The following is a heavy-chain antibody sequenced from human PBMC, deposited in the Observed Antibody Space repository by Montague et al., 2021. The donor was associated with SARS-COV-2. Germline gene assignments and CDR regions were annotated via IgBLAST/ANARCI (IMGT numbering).Heavy chain of an antibody. CDR3: AGERRYCSGGSCYSAWFDP. CDR2: IYHSGST. Sequence: SETLSLTCTVSGYSISSGYYCCWFRPPPGKGLEWIGSIYHSGSTYYNPPLKSRVIISVDTSKNNFYLKLSSATAADTAVYYCAGERRYCSGGSCYSAWFDPWGQGTLVTVSS. D-gene: IGHD2-15*01. CDR1: GYSISSGYY. J-gene: IGHJ5*02. V-gene: IGHV4-38-2*02.